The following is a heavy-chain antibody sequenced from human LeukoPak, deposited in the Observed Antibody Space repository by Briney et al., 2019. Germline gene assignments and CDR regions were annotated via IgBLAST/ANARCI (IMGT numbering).Heavy chain of an antibody. D-gene: IGHD2-2*03. Sequence: ASVKVSCKLSGSALIDLAMHGVRQVPGKGLEWMGGLDRESGETLYSDKFQGRVTMAQDTSTDTAHMDLTSLTSEDTAVYYCATGHSTGYHYWFDPWGQGTLVTVSS. CDR1: GSALIDLA. CDR3: ATGHSTGYHYWFDP. V-gene: IGHV1-24*01. J-gene: IGHJ5*02. CDR2: LDRESGET.